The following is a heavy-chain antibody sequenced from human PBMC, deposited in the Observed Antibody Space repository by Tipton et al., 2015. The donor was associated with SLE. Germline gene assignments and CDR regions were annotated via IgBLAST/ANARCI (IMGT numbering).Heavy chain of an antibody. CDR3: ARHIDYGGNGCAFDF. V-gene: IGHV4-59*08. J-gene: IGHJ3*01. D-gene: IGHD4-23*01. CDR1: GGSISSYY. CDR2: IYYSGST. Sequence: TLSLTCTVSGGSISSYYWSWIRQPPGKGLEWIGYIYYSGSTNYNPSLKSRVTISVDTSKNQFSLKLSSVTAADTAVYYCARHIDYGGNGCAFDFWGQGTMVTVSS.